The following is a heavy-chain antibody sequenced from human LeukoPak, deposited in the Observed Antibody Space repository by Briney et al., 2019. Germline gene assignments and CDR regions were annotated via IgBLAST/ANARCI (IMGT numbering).Heavy chain of an antibody. D-gene: IGHD6-6*01. CDR3: ARVGYGYSSSHFDY. J-gene: IGHJ4*02. CDR1: GGSISSGDYY. Sequence: SQTLSLTCTVSGGSISSGDYYWSWIRQPPGKGLEWIGYIYYSGSTNYNPSLKSRVTISVDTSKNQFSLKLSSVTAADTAVYYCARVGYGYSSSHFDYWGQGTLVTVSS. V-gene: IGHV4-61*08. CDR2: IYYSGST.